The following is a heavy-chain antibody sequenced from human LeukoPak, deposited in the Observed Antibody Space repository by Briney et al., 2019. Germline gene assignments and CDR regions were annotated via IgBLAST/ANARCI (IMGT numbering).Heavy chain of an antibody. D-gene: IGHD3-10*01. CDR3: ARRSGVTRRTVAFDM. CDR1: GGSVSSASYY. CDR2: IYYSGTT. Sequence: SETLSLTCTVSGGSVSSASYYWSWIRQPPGKGLEWIGYIYYSGTTNYNPSLKSRVTVSVDTSKNQFSLKLSSVTAADTAVYFCARRSGVTRRTVAFDMWGQGTKVTVSS. V-gene: IGHV4-61*01. J-gene: IGHJ3*02.